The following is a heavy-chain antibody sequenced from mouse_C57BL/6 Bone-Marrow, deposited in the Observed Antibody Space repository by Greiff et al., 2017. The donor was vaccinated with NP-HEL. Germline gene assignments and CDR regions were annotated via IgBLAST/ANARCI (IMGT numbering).Heavy chain of an antibody. CDR2: IRNKANGYTT. V-gene: IGHV7-3*01. Sequence: EVKLVESGGGLVQPGGSLSLSCAASGFTFTDYYMSWVRQPPGKALEWLGFIRNKANGYTTEYSASVKGRFTISRDNSQSILYLQMNALRAEDSATYYCARYPPTGGFDYWGQGTTLTVSS. J-gene: IGHJ2*01. CDR3: ARYPPTGGFDY. D-gene: IGHD2-10*01. CDR1: GFTFTDYY.